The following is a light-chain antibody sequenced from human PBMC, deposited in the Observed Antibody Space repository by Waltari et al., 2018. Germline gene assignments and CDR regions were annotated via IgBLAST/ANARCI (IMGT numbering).Light chain of an antibody. V-gene: IGLV2-14*01. Sequence: QSALTQPASVSGSPGQSITISCTGTSSDVGGYNYVSWSQQYSGKAPKLMIYDVSNRPSGVSNRFTGSKSGNTASLTISGLQAEDEADYYCSSYTSSSTWVFGGGTQLAVL. J-gene: IGLJ3*02. CDR1: SSDVGGYNY. CDR3: SSYTSSSTWV. CDR2: DVS.